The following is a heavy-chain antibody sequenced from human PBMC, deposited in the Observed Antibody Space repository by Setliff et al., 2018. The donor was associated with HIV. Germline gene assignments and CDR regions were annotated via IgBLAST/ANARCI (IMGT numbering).Heavy chain of an antibody. CDR1: DYTFTTYW. CDR2: IYPDDSNI. Sequence: PGESLKISCKALDYTFTTYWIGWVRQKPGEGLEWMGIIYPDDSNIRYNPSFQSHVTISADKSTATAYLQVNDLKTSDTATYYCARRDGRSMNAFEIWGPGTMVTVS. CDR3: ARRDGRSMNAFEI. V-gene: IGHV5-51*01. D-gene: IGHD6-13*01. J-gene: IGHJ3*02.